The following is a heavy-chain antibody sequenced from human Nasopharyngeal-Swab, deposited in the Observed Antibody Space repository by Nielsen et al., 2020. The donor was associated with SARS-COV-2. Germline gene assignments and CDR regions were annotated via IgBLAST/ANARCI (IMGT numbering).Heavy chain of an antibody. CDR2: ISYDGSNK. CDR1: GFTFSSYG. V-gene: IGHV3-30*18. CDR3: AKDLKYYDILTGYMQISYPRRCYYYGMDV. D-gene: IGHD3-9*01. J-gene: IGHJ6*02. Sequence: GESLKISCAASGFTFSSYGTHWVRQAPGKGLEWVAVISYDGSNKYYADSVKGRFTISRDNSKNTLYLQMNSLRAEDTAVYYCAKDLKYYDILTGYMQISYPRRCYYYGMDVWGQGTTVTVSS.